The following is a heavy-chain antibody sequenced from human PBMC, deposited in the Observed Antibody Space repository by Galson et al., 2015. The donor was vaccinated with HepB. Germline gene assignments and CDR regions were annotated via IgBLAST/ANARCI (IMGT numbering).Heavy chain of an antibody. CDR3: ARVAISGYDLPPDAFDI. V-gene: IGHV6-1*01. J-gene: IGHJ3*02. CDR1: GDSVSSNSAA. CDR2: TYYRSKWYN. Sequence: CAISGDSVSSNSAAWNWIRQSPSRGLEWLGRTYYRSKWYNDYAVSVKSRITINPDTSKNQFSLQLNSVTPEDTAVYYCARVAISGYDLPPDAFDIWGQGTMVTVSS. D-gene: IGHD5-12*01.